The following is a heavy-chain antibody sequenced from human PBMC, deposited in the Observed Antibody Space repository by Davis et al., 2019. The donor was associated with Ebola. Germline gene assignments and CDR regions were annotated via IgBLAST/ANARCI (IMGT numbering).Heavy chain of an antibody. CDR1: GGSIISSSSY. CDR3: ARYPGMAAAGTGYYYGMDV. J-gene: IGHJ6*02. D-gene: IGHD6-13*01. Sequence: SETLSLTCTVSGGSIISSSSYWGWIRQPPRKGLEWIGSIYYSGITYYNPSLKSRVTISVDTSKNQFSLKLRSVTAADTAVYYCARYPGMAAAGTGYYYGMDVWGQGTTVTVSS. CDR2: IYYSGIT. V-gene: IGHV4-39*01.